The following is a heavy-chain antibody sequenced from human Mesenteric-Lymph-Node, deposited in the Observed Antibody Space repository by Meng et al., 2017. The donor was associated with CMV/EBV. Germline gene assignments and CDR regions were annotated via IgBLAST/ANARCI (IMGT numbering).Heavy chain of an antibody. D-gene: IGHD2-2*01. J-gene: IGHJ3*02. CDR1: GFTFSNYA. V-gene: IGHV3-23*03. CDR2: IYSGGRVT. Sequence: GESLKISCAASGFTFSNYAMSWVRQSPGKGLEWISVIYSGGRVTHYADAVRGRFTTSRGDSESTLFLVMSSLRAEDTAVYYCTSPDLGYCSSTSCQDDAFDIWGQGT. CDR3: TSPDLGYCSSTSCQDDAFDI.